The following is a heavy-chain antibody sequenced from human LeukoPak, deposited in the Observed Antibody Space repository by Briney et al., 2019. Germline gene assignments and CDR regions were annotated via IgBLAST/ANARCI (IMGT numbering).Heavy chain of an antibody. D-gene: IGHD5-18*01. J-gene: IGHJ6*02. CDR2: ISGSGGST. CDR1: GFTFSSYA. Sequence: GGSLRLSCAASGFTFSSYAMSWVRQAPGKGLEWVSAISGSGGSTYYADSVKGRFTISRENAKNSLYLKMNSLRAEDTAVYYCARAGYSYGYDYYYYGMDVWGQGTTVTVSS. CDR3: ARAGYSYGYDYYYYGMDV. V-gene: IGHV3-23*01.